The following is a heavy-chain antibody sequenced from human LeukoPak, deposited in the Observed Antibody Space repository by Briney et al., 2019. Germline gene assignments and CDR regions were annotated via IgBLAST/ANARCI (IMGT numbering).Heavy chain of an antibody. CDR2: INTNTGNP. CDR1: GYTFTSYA. D-gene: IGHD3-10*01. CDR3: ARGDLWFGEHHHTWFDP. J-gene: IGHJ5*02. Sequence: GASVKVSCKASGYTFTSYAMNWVRQAPGQGLEWMGWINTNTGNPTYAQGFTGRFVFSLDTSVSTAYLQISSLKAEDTAVYYCARGDLWFGEHHHTWFDPWGQGTLVTVSS. V-gene: IGHV7-4-1*02.